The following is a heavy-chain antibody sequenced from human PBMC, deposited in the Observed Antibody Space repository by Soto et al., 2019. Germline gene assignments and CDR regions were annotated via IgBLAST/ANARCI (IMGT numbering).Heavy chain of an antibody. CDR1: GGSISSGDYY. V-gene: IGHV4-30-4*01. CDR3: ARVVGTISRVNWFDP. J-gene: IGHJ5*02. D-gene: IGHD1-1*01. Sequence: PSETLSLTCTVSGGSISSGDYYWSWIRQPPGKGLEWIGYIYYSGSTYYNPSLESRVTISADTSKNQFSLKLSSVTAADTAVYYCARVVGTISRVNWFDPWGQGTLVTVSS. CDR2: IYYSGST.